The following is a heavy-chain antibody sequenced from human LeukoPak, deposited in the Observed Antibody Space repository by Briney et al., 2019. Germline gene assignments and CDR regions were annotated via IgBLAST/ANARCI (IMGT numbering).Heavy chain of an antibody. CDR2: LSGSGYNT. CDR1: GFTFSSHA. D-gene: IGHD2-2*01. J-gene: IGHJ4*02. V-gene: IGHV3-23*01. CDR3: AKDPCGTRYLDY. Sequence: GGSLRLSCAASGFTFSSHALSWVRQAPGKGLEWVSSLSGSGYNTYYADSVKGRFTISRDNSKNTVYLQMNSLRAEDTAVYYCAKDPCGTRYLDYWGQGTLVTVSS.